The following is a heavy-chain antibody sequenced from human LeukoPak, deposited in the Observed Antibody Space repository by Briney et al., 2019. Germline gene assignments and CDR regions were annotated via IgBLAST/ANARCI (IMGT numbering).Heavy chain of an antibody. Sequence: ASVKVSCKASGYTFTNYGISWVRQAPGQGLEWMGWISAYNGNTNNAQKLQGKVTMTTDTSTSTAYMELRSLRFDDTGVYYCARDTYDTIGNYLDYWRQGTLVTVSS. CDR2: ISAYNGNT. CDR1: GYTFTNYG. D-gene: IGHD3-22*01. V-gene: IGHV1-18*01. J-gene: IGHJ4*02. CDR3: ARDTYDTIGNYLDY.